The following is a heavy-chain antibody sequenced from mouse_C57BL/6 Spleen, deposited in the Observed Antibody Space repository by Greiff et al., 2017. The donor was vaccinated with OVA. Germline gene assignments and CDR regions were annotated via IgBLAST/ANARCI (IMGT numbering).Heavy chain of an antibody. D-gene: IGHD1-1*01. CDR1: GFTFSDAW. J-gene: IGHJ4*01. CDR2: IRNKANNHAT. CDR3: TTVVAYYAMDY. Sequence: EVKLMESGGGLVQPGGSMTLSCAASGFTFSDAWMDWVRQSPEKGLEWVAEIRNKANNHATYYAESVKGRFTISRDDSKSSVYLQMNSLRAEDTGIYYCTTVVAYYAMDYWGQGTSVTVSS. V-gene: IGHV6-6*01.